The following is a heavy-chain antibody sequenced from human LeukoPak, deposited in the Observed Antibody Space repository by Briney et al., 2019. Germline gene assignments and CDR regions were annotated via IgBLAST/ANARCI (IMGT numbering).Heavy chain of an antibody. CDR2: ISDSGDSI. CDR1: AFTFSAYA. V-gene: IGHV3-23*01. CDR3: AKARGGYDSGAPDY. J-gene: IGHJ4*02. D-gene: IGHD5-12*01. Sequence: GGSLRLSCAASAFTFSAYAMTWVRQAPGKGLEWVSGISDSGDSIYYADSVKGRFTISRDNSKNTLYLQMNTLRAEDTAVYYCAKARGGYDSGAPDYWGQGTLVTVSS.